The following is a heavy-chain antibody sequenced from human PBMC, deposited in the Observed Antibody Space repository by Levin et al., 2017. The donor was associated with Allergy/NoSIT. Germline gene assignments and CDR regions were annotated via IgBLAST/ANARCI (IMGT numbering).Heavy chain of an antibody. J-gene: IGHJ2*01. Sequence: RASETLSLTCAISGDSVSSNTAAWIWIRQSPSRGLEWLGRTYYRSRWYYDYAVSLKSRITITPDTSKNQFSLQLSSVTPEDTAVYFCARGGVAVAGSPSRFDYWYFDLWGRGTLVTVSS. D-gene: IGHD6-19*01. CDR2: TYYRSRWYY. CDR1: GDSVSSNTAA. V-gene: IGHV6-1*01. CDR3: ARGGVAVAGSPSRFDYWYFDL.